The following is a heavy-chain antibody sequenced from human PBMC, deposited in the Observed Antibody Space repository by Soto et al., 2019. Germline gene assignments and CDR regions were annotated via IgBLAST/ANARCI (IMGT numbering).Heavy chain of an antibody. CDR3: AREGRVATFDY. D-gene: IGHD5-12*01. V-gene: IGHV4-61*01. J-gene: IGHJ4*02. Sequence: QVQLQESGPGLVKPSETLSLTCNVSGGSVSSGSYFGSWIRQPPGKGLEWIGYIYNSGNTKYNPSLKSRVTISADTFKNQFSLKLSSVTAADTAVYYCAREGRVATFDYWGQGSLVTVSS. CDR1: GGSVSSGSYF. CDR2: IYNSGNT.